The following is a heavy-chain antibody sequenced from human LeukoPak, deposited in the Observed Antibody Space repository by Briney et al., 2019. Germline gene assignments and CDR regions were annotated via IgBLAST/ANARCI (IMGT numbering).Heavy chain of an antibody. CDR3: ARAGYSSSWFPTADAFDI. J-gene: IGHJ3*02. CDR2: ISSSGSTI. V-gene: IGHV3-48*04. Sequence: PGGSLRLSCAASGFTFSSYSMNWVRQAPGKGLEWVSYISSSGSTIYYADSVKGRFTISRDNAKNSLYLQMNSLRAEDTAVYYCARAGYSSSWFPTADAFDIWGQGTMVTVSS. CDR1: GFTFSSYS. D-gene: IGHD6-13*01.